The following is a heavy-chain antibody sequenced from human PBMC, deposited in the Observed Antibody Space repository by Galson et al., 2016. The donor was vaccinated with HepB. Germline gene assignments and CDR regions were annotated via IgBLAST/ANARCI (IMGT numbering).Heavy chain of an antibody. CDR1: GDSVSSNSAA. Sequence: CAISGDSVSSNSAAWNWIRQSPSRGLEWLGRTYYRAKWYNDYAVSVKSRITINVDTSKNQFSLQLNSVTPEDTAVYYCAREYSTGYNERFVAKRARRGFDYWGQGTLVIVCS. CDR3: AREYSTGYNERFVAKRARRGFDY. V-gene: IGHV6-1*01. CDR2: TYYRAKWYN. D-gene: IGHD6-19*01. J-gene: IGHJ4*02.